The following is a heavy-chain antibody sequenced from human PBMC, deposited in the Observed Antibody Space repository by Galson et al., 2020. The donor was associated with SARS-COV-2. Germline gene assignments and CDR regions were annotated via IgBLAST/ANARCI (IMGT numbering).Heavy chain of an antibody. D-gene: IGHD5-12*01. CDR2: TRNKANSYTT. CDR3: AREGGYDSSYYYYGMDV. J-gene: IGHJ6*02. V-gene: IGHV3-72*01. CDR1: GFTFSDHY. Sequence: GESLKISCAASGFTFSDHYMDWVRQAPGKGLEWVGRTRNKANSYTTEYAASVKGRFTISRDDSKNSLYLQMNSLKTEDTAVYYCAREGGYDSSYYYYGMDVWGQGTTVTVSS.